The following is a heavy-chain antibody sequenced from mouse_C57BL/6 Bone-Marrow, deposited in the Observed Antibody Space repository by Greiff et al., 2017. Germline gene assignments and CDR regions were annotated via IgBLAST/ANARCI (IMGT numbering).Heavy chain of an antibody. CDR1: GFTFSDFY. J-gene: IGHJ4*01. CDR3: ARDAYYYAMYY. V-gene: IGHV7-1*01. Sequence: EVKLMESGGGLVQSGRSLRLSCATSGFTFSDFYMEWVRQAPGKGLEWIAASRNKANDYTTEYSASVKGRFIVSRDTSQSILYLQMNALRAEDTAIYYCARDAYYYAMYYWGQGTSVTVSS. CDR2: SRNKANDYTT.